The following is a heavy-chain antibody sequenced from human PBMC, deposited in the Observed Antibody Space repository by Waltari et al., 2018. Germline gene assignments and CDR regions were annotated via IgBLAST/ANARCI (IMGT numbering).Heavy chain of an antibody. CDR3: APEDGAATPGGWFDP. CDR2: IYHSGST. CDR1: GYSISSGYY. J-gene: IGHJ5*02. V-gene: IGHV4-38-2*01. Sequence: QVQLQESGPGLVKPSETLSLTCAVSGYSISSGYYWGWIRQPPGKGLEWIGSIYHSGSTYYNPSLKSRVTISVDTSKNQFSLKLSSVTAADTAVYYCAPEDGAATPGGWFDPWGQGTLVTVSS. D-gene: IGHD2-15*01.